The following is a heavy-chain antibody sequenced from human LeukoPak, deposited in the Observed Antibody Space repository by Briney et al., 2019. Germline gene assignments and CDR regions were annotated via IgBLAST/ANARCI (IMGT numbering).Heavy chain of an antibody. V-gene: IGHV3-9*01. CDR2: VSKKSDYM. CDR3: AELGITMIGGV. CDR1: GFIFHDSV. J-gene: IGHJ6*04. Sequence: GGSLRLSCAASGFIFHDSVMHWVRQAPGKGLEGVSGVSKKSDYMAYADSVKGRFTISRDNAKNSLYLQMNSLRAEDTAVYYCAELGITMIGGVWGKGTTVTISS. D-gene: IGHD3-10*02.